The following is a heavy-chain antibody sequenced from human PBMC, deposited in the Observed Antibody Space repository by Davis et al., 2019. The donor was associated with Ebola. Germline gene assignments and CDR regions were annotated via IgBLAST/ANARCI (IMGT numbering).Heavy chain of an antibody. CDR3: ARVPVMIAIQYYYYYMDV. Sequence: SVKVSCKASGGAFSSYAISWVRQAPGQGLEWMGGIIPIFGTANYAQKFQGRVTITADESTSTAYMELSSLRSEDTAVYYCARVPVMIAIQYYYYYMDVWGKGTTVTVSS. D-gene: IGHD2-21*01. CDR2: IIPIFGTA. V-gene: IGHV1-69*13. CDR1: GGAFSSYA. J-gene: IGHJ6*03.